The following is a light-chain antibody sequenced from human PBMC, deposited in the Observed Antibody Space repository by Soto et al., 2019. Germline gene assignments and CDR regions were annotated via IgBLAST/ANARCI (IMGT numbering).Light chain of an antibody. CDR3: QQGSTWPWT. CDR1: QSVGSS. CDR2: AAS. J-gene: IGKJ1*01. Sequence: EIVVTQSPATVSWSPVSRATLSCRASQSVGSSLAWYQLKLGQAPRLLIYAASDRATGIPGRFSGSGSGTDFTLIISSLEPEDFAFYYCQQGSTWPWTFGQGTKVDIK. V-gene: IGKV3-11*01.